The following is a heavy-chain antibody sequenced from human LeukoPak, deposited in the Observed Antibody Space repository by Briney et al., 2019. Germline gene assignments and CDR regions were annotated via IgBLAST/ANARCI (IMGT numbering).Heavy chain of an antibody. CDR2: VYYSGST. CDR3: ARHVTYYDFWSANSIGFDY. V-gene: IGHV4-39*01. CDR1: GDSISSSSDF. D-gene: IGHD3-3*01. J-gene: IGHJ4*02. Sequence: ETLSLTCSVSGDSISSSSDFGGWIRHPTGEGRGWVGSVYYSGSTYYSPSLKSRVTVSVDTSKNLFSLKLSSVTAADTAVYYCARHVTYYDFWSANSIGFDYWGRGTLVTVSS.